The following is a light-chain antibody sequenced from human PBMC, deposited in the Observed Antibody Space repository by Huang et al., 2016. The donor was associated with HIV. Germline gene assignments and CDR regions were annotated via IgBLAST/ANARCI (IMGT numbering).Light chain of an antibody. CDR2: YAS. V-gene: IGKV6-21*02. J-gene: IGKJ2*01. CDR1: QSIGNR. Sequence: DIVLTQSPDFQSVPPKEKVTITCRASQSIGNRLHWYQQKPGQSPSLLIKYASQSISGVHSRFSGSGCGTDFTLTINSLESEDAATYYCHQSRSFPYTFGQGTRLEIK. CDR3: HQSRSFPYT.